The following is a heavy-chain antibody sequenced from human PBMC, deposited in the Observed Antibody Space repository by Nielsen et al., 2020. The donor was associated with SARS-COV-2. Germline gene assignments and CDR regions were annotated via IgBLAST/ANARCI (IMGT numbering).Heavy chain of an antibody. CDR1: GGSISSGGYY. V-gene: IGHV4-39*07. CDR3: ARTTMGRDWVRLPYYYYGMDV. D-gene: IGHD5-12*01. J-gene: IGHJ6*02. Sequence: SETLSLTCTVSGGSISSGGYYWSWIRQPPGKGLEWIGEINHSGSTNYNPSLKSRVTISVDTSKNQFSLKLSSVTAADTAVYYCARTTMGRDWVRLPYYYYGMDVWGQGTTVTVSS. CDR2: INHSGST.